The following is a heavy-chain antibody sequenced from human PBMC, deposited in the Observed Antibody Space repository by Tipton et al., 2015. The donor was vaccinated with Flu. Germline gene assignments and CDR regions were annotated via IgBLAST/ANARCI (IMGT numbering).Heavy chain of an antibody. V-gene: IGHV1-46*01. CDR2: ITPSGGST. CDR1: GYTFTTYH. D-gene: IGHD5-18*01. Sequence: QLVQSGAEVKKPGASVKISCKSAGYTFTTYHMHWVRQAPGQGIEWMGIITPSGGSTFYSQKFQGRVTMTRDTSTSTDYMELSSLRSEDTAVYYCARGSYGDLIDSWGQGTLVTVSS. J-gene: IGHJ4*02. CDR3: ARGSYGDLIDS.